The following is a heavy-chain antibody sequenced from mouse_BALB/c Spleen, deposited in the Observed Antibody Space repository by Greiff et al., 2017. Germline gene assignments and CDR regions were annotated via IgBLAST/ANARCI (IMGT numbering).Heavy chain of an antibody. V-gene: IGHV5-17*02. CDR1: GFTFSSFG. J-gene: IGHJ3*01. CDR3: ARPLRYDYDGLAY. CDR2: ISSGSSTI. Sequence: EVQRVESGGGLVQPGGSRKLSCAASGFTFSSFGMNWVRQAPEKGLEWVAYISSGSSTIYYADTVKGRFTIYRDNPKNTLFLQMTSLRSEDTAMYYCARPLRYDYDGLAYWGQGTLVTVSA. D-gene: IGHD2-4*01.